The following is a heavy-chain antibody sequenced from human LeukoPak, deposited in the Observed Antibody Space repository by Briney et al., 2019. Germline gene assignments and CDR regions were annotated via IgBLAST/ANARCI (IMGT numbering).Heavy chain of an antibody. J-gene: IGHJ4*02. D-gene: IGHD3-22*01. CDR1: GGSISSYY. Sequence: QASETLSLTCTVSGGSISSYYWSWIRQPAGKGLEWIGRIYTSGSTNYNPSLKSRVTMSVDTSKNQFTLKLSSLTAADTAVYYCARDRSGGITYYYDSSGYWFDYWGQGTLVTVSS. CDR3: ARDRSGGITYYYDSSGYWFDY. CDR2: IYTSGST. V-gene: IGHV4-4*07.